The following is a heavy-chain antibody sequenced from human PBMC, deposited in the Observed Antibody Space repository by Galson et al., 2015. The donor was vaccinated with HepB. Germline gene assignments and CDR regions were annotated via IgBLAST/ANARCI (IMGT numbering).Heavy chain of an antibody. Sequence: VKVSCKVSGYTFTDYYVHWVQQAPGKGLEWMGLVDPEDGETIYAEKFQGRVTITADTSTDTAYMELSSLRSEDTAVYYCATGIYCSGGSCHYYGMDVWGQGTTVTVSS. CDR1: GYTFTDYY. V-gene: IGHV1-69-2*01. J-gene: IGHJ6*02. D-gene: IGHD2-15*01. CDR3: ATGIYCSGGSCHYYGMDV. CDR2: VDPEDGET.